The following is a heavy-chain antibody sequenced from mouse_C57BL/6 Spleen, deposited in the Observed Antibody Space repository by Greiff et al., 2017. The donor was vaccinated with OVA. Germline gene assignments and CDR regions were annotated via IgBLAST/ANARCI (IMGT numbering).Heavy chain of an antibody. D-gene: IGHD2-1*01. CDR1: GFTFSSYA. J-gene: IGHJ1*03. Sequence: EVMLVESGGGLVKPGGSLKLSCAASGFTFSSYAMSWVRQTPEKRLEWVATISDGGSYTYYPDNVKGRFTISRDNAKNNLYLQMSHLKSEDTAMYYCAREDGNSWYFDVWGTGTTVTVSS. CDR3: AREDGNSWYFDV. CDR2: ISDGGSYT. V-gene: IGHV5-4*01.